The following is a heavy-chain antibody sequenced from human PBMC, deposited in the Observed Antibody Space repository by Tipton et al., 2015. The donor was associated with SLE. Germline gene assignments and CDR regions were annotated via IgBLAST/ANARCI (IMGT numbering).Heavy chain of an antibody. J-gene: IGHJ4*02. Sequence: TLSLTCTVSGGSVSSGSYYWSWIRQPPGRGLEWIGSIYFSGSTYYNPSLKSRVTISVDTSKNQFSLKLSSVTAADTAVYYCAREGPSVGAMGHWGQGTLVTVSS. CDR2: IYFSGST. CDR1: GGSVSSGSYY. D-gene: IGHD1-26*01. CDR3: AREGPSVGAMGH. V-gene: IGHV4-39*07.